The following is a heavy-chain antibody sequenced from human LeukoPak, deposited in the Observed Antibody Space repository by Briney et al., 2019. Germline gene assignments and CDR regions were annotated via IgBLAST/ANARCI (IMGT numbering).Heavy chain of an antibody. Sequence: ASVKVSCKASGYTFTGYYMHWVRQTPGQGVEWMGWINPNSGGTNYAQKFQGRVTMTRDTSISTAYVELSRLRSDDTAVYYCARGGRKITMVRGVIYYWGQGTLVTVSS. CDR1: GYTFTGYY. J-gene: IGHJ4*02. D-gene: IGHD3-10*01. V-gene: IGHV1-2*02. CDR3: ARGGRKITMVRGVIYY. CDR2: INPNSGGT.